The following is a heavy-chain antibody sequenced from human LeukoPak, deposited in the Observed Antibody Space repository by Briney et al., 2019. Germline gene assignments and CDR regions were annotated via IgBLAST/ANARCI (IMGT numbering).Heavy chain of an antibody. CDR1: GFTFSNYW. CDR2: IHSDGSAT. V-gene: IGHV3-74*01. J-gene: IGHJ5*02. D-gene: IGHD6-6*01. Sequence: GGSLRLSCAASGFTFSNYWMHWVRQAPGKGLVWVSRIHSDGSATYYADSVRGRFTISRDNAKNSLYLQMNSLRAEDTAVYYCARGSSSGWFDPWGQGTLVTVSS. CDR3: ARGSSSGWFDP.